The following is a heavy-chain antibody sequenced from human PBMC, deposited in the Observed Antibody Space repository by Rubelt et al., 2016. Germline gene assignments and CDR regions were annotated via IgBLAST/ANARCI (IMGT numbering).Heavy chain of an antibody. CDR3: ARDSGSLTGHPAEDY. D-gene: IGHD3-9*01. J-gene: IGHJ4*02. Sequence: QVQLVQSGAQVKKPGASVKVSCKASGYTFTKYGVSWVRQAPGQGLEWMGWISTYNGNTNYAQKLQGRVTMTTYTSTSTAYMDLRRLRSDDTAGDYCARDSGSLTGHPAEDYWGQGTLGTVSS. CDR1: GYTFTKYG. V-gene: IGHV1-18*01. CDR2: ISTYNGNT.